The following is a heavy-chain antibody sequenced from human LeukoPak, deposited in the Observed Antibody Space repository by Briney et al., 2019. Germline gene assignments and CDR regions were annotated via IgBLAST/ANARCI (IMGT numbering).Heavy chain of an antibody. Sequence: GGSLRLSCAASRFTFSTYSMNWVRQAPGKGLEWVSSIDSTSTYIYYADSVKGRFTISRDNAKNSLYLQMDSLRAEDTAVYYCARDSLVGSTTPVLDYWGQETLVTVSS. CDR2: IDSTSTYI. CDR1: RFTFSTYS. CDR3: ARDSLVGSTTPVLDY. J-gene: IGHJ4*02. V-gene: IGHV3-21*04. D-gene: IGHD1-26*01.